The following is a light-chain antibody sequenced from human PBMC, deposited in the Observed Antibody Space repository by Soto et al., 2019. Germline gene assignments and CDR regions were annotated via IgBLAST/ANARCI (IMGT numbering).Light chain of an antibody. V-gene: IGLV2-14*03. J-gene: IGLJ2*01. CDR3: TSWTTSTTMI. CDR1: RSDIGAYNC. CDR2: DVN. Sequence: QSALTQPASVSGSPGQSITISCTGTRSDIGAYNCVSWYQQHPGKAPKLMLYDVNIRPSGVSNRFSGSKSGNTASLTISGLQAEHEADYYCTSWTTSTTMIFGGGTKLTVL.